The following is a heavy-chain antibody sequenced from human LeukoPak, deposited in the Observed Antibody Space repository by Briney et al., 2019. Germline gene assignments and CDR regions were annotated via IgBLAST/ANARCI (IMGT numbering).Heavy chain of an antibody. CDR3: ARHPSYYDRIDY. J-gene: IGHJ4*02. D-gene: IGHD3-22*01. Sequence: SETLSLTCTVSGGSISSYYWSWIRQPPGKGLEWIGYIYYSGSTNYNPSLKSRVTISIDTSKNQFSLKLSSVTAADTAVYYCARHPSYYDRIDYWGQGTLVTVSS. CDR1: GGSISSYY. V-gene: IGHV4-59*08. CDR2: IYYSGST.